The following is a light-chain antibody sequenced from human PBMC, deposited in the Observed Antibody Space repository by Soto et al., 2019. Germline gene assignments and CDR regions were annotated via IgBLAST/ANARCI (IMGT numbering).Light chain of an antibody. CDR1: SSDVGGYNY. CDR2: DVS. J-gene: IGLJ1*01. CDR3: CSYTTSNTRQIV. V-gene: IGLV2-14*01. Sequence: QSVLTQPASVSGSPGQSITISCTRTSSDVGGYNYVSWYQQHPGKAPKFMIYDVSNRPSGVSNRFSGSKSGNTASLTISGLQAEVEADYYCCSYTTSNTRQIVFGTGTKVTVL.